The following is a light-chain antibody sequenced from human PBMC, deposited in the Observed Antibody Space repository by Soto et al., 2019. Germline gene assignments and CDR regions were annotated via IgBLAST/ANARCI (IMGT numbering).Light chain of an antibody. Sequence: LTQPASLSGSPGQSITISCTGTSSDVGSYNSVSWYQQHPGKAPKLMIYDVTNRPSGISNRFSGSKSGHTASLTISGLQAEDEADYYCNSYTSSVTYVLGTGTKVTVL. J-gene: IGLJ1*01. CDR3: NSYTSSVTYV. V-gene: IGLV2-14*01. CDR1: SSDVGSYNS. CDR2: DVT.